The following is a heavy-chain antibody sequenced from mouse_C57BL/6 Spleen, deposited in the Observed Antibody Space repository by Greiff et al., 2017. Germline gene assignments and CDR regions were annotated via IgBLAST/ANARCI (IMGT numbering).Heavy chain of an antibody. V-gene: IGHV7-3*01. J-gene: IGHJ2*01. Sequence: EVMLVESGGGLVQPGGSLSLSCAASGFTFTDYYMSWVRQPPGKALEWLGFIRNKANGYTTEYSSSVKGRFTISRDTSQSILYLKMNALGAEDSATDCWARYTNCNYDYWGQGTTLTVSS. CDR2: IRNKANGYTT. CDR1: GFTFTDYY. CDR3: ARYTNCNYDY. D-gene: IGHD2-1*01.